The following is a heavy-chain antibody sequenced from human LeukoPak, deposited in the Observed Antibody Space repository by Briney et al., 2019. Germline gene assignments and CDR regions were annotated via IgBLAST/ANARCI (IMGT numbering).Heavy chain of an antibody. V-gene: IGHV1-24*01. Sequence: ASVKVSCKVSGYTLTELSMHWVRQAPGKGREWMGGFDPEDGETIYAQKFQGRVTMTEDTSTDTAYMELSGLRSEDTAVYYCATVSREASGSYYPYYYYYYMDVWDKGTTVTVSS. CDR3: ATVSREASGSYYPYYYYYYMDV. CDR1: GYTLTELS. CDR2: FDPEDGET. D-gene: IGHD1-26*01. J-gene: IGHJ6*03.